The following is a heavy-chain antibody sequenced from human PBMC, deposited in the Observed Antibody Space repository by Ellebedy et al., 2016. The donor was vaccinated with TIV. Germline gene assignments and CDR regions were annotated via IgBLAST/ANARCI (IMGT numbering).Heavy chain of an antibody. CDR1: GYTFTNYY. J-gene: IGHJ4*02. CDR3: ARASYDSSGTENDY. D-gene: IGHD3-22*01. CDR2: INPNSGNT. V-gene: IGHV1-8*02. Sequence: ASVKVSCKASGYTFTNYYMHWVRQAPGQGLEWMGWINPNSGNTGYAQKFRGRVTMTRNTSISTAYMELNSLRSEDTAVYYCARASYDSSGTENDYWGQGTLVTVSS.